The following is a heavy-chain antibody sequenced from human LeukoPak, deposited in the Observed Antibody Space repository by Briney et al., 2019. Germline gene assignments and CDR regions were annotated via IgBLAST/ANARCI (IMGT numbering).Heavy chain of an antibody. CDR1: GFIYTSYA. D-gene: IGHD1-1*01. Sequence: GGSLRLSCSASGFIYTSYAMNWVRQAPGKGLEWVSSITTGSSYIYYADSVRGRFSVSRDNAKNSLYLEMNSLRAEDTAVYYCARVEATTARSYYYYYMDVWGKGTTVTVSS. J-gene: IGHJ6*03. CDR3: ARVEATTARSYYYYYMDV. V-gene: IGHV3-21*06. CDR2: ITTGSSYI.